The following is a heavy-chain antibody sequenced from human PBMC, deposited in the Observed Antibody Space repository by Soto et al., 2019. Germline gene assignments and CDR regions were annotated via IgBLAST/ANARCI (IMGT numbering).Heavy chain of an antibody. V-gene: IGHV3-23*01. CDR1: GFTFSSYA. Sequence: GGSLRLSCAASGFTFSSYAMSWVRQAPGKGLEWVSAISGSGGSTYYADSVKGRFTISRDNSKNTLYLQMNSLRAEDTAVYYCAKAQLLSLYYYYYGMDVWGQGTTVTVSS. J-gene: IGHJ6*02. CDR2: ISGSGGST. D-gene: IGHD2-2*01. CDR3: AKAQLLSLYYYYYGMDV.